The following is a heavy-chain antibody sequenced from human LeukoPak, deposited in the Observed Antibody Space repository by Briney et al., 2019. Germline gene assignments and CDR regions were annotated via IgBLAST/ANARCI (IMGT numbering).Heavy chain of an antibody. CDR3: ARTYSGYDYLNL. CDR2: MNPNTGNT. V-gene: IGHV1-8*02. Sequence: ASVKVSCKASGYTFTSYDINWVRQATGQGLEYMGWMNPNTGNTGYAQKFQGRITMTRNTSISTVFMELSNLRSEDTAVYYCARTYSGYDYLNLWGQGTLVTVSS. CDR1: GYTFTSYD. J-gene: IGHJ1*01. D-gene: IGHD5-12*01.